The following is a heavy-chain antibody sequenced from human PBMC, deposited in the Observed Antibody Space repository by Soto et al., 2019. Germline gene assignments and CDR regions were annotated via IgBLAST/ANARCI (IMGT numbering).Heavy chain of an antibody. CDR3: ARDGYYYASSGHGFDP. CDR2: ISSSSSYI. CDR1: GFTFSSYA. J-gene: IGHJ5*02. V-gene: IGHV3-21*01. Sequence: EVQLLESGGGLVQPGGSLRLSCAASGFTFSSYAMSWVRQAPGKGLEWVSAISSSSSYIYYADSVKGRFTISRDNAKNSRYLQMNSLRAEDTAVYYCARDGYYYASSGHGFDPWGQGTLVTVSS. D-gene: IGHD3-22*01.